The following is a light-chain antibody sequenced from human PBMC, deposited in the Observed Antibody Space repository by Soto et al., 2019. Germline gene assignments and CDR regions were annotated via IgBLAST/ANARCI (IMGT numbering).Light chain of an antibody. Sequence: EIVLTQFPGTLSLSPGERATLSCRASQSVGRNYVAWYQQKPGQAPRVIIYAASNRASGIPDRFSGSGSGSAFTRTISRLEPEDFAVYYWQEYGTSPWAFGQGTKVEIK. J-gene: IGKJ1*01. CDR2: AAS. CDR3: QEYGTSPWA. CDR1: QSVGRNY. V-gene: IGKV3-20*01.